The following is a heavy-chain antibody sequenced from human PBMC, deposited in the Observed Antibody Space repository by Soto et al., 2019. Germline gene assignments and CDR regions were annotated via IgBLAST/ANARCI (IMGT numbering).Heavy chain of an antibody. Sequence: LVKVSWKAAGYVLCFYARRWVRQDPGQRLEWMGWINAGNGDTKYSQKFQGRVTITRDTSASTAYMELSSLRSEDTAVYYCARVLLPSGYDRYYYYGMDVWGQGTTVTVSS. D-gene: IGHD5-12*01. J-gene: IGHJ6*02. CDR1: GYVLCFYA. CDR3: ARVLLPSGYDRYYYYGMDV. V-gene: IGHV1-3*01. CDR2: INAGNGDT.